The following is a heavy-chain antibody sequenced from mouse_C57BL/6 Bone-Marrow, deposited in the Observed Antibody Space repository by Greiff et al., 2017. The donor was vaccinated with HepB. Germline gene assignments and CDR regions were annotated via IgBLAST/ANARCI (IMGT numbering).Heavy chain of an antibody. CDR2: INPNNGGT. V-gene: IGHV1-26*01. D-gene: IGHD1-1*01. Sequence: EVQLQQSGPELVKPGASVKISCKASGYTFTDYYMNWVKQSHGKSLEWIGDINPNNGGTSYNQKFKGKATLTVDKSSSTAYIELRSLTSEDSAVYYCARPIYYGSSIYAMDYWGQGTSVTVSS. J-gene: IGHJ4*01. CDR1: GYTFTDYY. CDR3: ARPIYYGSSIYAMDY.